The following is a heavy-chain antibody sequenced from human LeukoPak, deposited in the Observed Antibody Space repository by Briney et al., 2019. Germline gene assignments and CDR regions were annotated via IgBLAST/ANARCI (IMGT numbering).Heavy chain of an antibody. CDR3: ARESISMGFGECLDY. Sequence: PSETLSLTCTVSGYSISSGYYWGWIRQPPGKGLEWIGSIYHSGSTYYNPSLKSRVTISVDTSKNQFSLKLSSVTAADTAVYYCARESISMGFGECLDYWGQGTLVTVSS. CDR2: IYHSGST. J-gene: IGHJ4*02. D-gene: IGHD3-10*01. V-gene: IGHV4-38-2*02. CDR1: GYSISSGYY.